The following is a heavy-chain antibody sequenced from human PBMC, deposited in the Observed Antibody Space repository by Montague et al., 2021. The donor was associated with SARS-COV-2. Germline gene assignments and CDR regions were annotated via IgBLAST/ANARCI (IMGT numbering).Heavy chain of an antibody. CDR2: IKYDESEK. J-gene: IGHJ4*02. Sequence: SLRLSCAASGFTFSNSWMNWVRQAPGKGLEWVANIKYDESEKSYVDSVKGRFTISRDNAKNSLYLQMNGLRVEDTAVYYCARESSQFFGSGPLDYWSQGSLVTVSS. D-gene: IGHD3-10*01. CDR3: ARESSQFFGSGPLDY. V-gene: IGHV3-7*01. CDR1: GFTFSNSW.